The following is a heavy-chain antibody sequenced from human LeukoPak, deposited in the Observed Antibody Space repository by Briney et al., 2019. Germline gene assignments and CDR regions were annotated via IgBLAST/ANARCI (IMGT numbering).Heavy chain of an antibody. CDR1: GFTFSSFG. J-gene: IGHJ4*02. V-gene: IGHV3-30*02. Sequence: GGSLRLSCAASGFTFSSFGMHWVRQAPGKGLDWMAFIRYDGDNKYYADSVKGRVTISRDNSKNTLYLQMSSLRAEDTAVYYCAKASASNIDYWGQGTLVTASS. CDR2: IRYDGDNK. CDR3: AKASASNIDY.